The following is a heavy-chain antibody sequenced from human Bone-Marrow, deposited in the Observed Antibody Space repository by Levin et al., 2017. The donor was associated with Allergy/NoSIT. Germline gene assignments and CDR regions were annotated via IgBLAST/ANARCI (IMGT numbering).Heavy chain of an antibody. CDR3: AKDSALAARLHYYYMDV. J-gene: IGHJ6*03. Sequence: GESLKISCAASGFTFRHYGMHWVRQAPGKGLEWVAVTSYDGGNEFYADSVRGRFTISRDNSNSTLYLQMNSLTIEDTAVYYCAKDSALAARLHYYYMDVWGKGTTVAVSS. CDR2: TSYDGGNE. V-gene: IGHV3-30*18. CDR1: GFTFRHYG. D-gene: IGHD6-13*01.